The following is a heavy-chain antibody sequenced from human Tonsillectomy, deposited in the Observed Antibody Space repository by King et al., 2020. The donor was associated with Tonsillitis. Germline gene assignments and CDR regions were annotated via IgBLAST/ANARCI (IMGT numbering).Heavy chain of an antibody. CDR2: IYYTGST. J-gene: IGHJ1*01. CDR1: GGSINNYY. V-gene: IGHV4-59*08. Sequence: QLQESGPGLVKPSETLSLTCTVSGGSINNYYWSWIRQPPGKGLEYIGFIYYTGSTNYNPSLKSRATISVDTSKDQFSLKLTSVTAADTAVYYCASHPLQAVAGHTGYFEYWGQGTLVTVSS. D-gene: IGHD6-19*01. CDR3: ASHPLQAVAGHTGYFEY.